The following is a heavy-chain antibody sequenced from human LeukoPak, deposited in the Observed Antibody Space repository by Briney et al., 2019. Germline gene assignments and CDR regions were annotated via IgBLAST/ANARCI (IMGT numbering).Heavy chain of an antibody. J-gene: IGHJ4*02. CDR2: ISWSSGTI. V-gene: IGHV3-9*01. D-gene: IGHD3-9*01. CDR1: GFTFDDYA. Sequence: PGRSLRLSCAASGFTFDDYAMHWVRQAPGKGLEWVSGISWSSGTIDYADSVKGRFTISRDNAKNSLYLQMNSLRAEDTALYYCAKGKYYDMLTGPHDYWGQGTLVTVSS. CDR3: AKGKYYDMLTGPHDY.